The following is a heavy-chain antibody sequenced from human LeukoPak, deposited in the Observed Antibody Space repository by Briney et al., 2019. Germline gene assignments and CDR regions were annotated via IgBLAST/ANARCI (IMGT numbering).Heavy chain of an antibody. Sequence: GESLKISCRGSGYSFTTYWIGWVRQMPGKGLEWMGIIYPGDSDTRYTPSFQGQVTISADKSISTAYLQWSSLKASDTAMYYCARQGRGYSYGYDYWGQGTLVTVSS. D-gene: IGHD5-18*01. CDR3: ARQGRGYSYGYDY. V-gene: IGHV5-51*01. CDR2: IYPGDSDT. J-gene: IGHJ4*02. CDR1: GYSFTTYW.